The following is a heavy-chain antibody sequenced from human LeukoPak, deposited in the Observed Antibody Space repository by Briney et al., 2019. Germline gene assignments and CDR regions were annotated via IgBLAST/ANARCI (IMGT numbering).Heavy chain of an antibody. Sequence: GASVKVSCKASGYTFTGYYMHWVRQAPGQGLEWMGWINPNSGGTNYAQKFQGRVTMTRDTSISTAYMELGRLRSDDTAVYYCARVPVKFQIRAADTLDYWGQGTLVTVSS. D-gene: IGHD6-13*01. CDR2: INPNSGGT. CDR1: GYTFTGYY. CDR3: ARVPVKFQIRAADTLDY. V-gene: IGHV1-2*02. J-gene: IGHJ4*02.